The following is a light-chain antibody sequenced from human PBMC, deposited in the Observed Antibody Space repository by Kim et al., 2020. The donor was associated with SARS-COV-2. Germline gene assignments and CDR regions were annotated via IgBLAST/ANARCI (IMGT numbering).Light chain of an antibody. CDR2: DAS. CDR1: QTVSSK. CDR3: QQYDSWVT. Sequence: EIAMTQSPATLSVSPGERATLFCRASQTVSSKLAWYQQTPGQAPRLLISDASTRATGIPARFSATGSGTDFTLTINSLQSEDSAVYFCQQYDSWVTFGGGTKVDIK. V-gene: IGKV3D-15*01. J-gene: IGKJ4*01.